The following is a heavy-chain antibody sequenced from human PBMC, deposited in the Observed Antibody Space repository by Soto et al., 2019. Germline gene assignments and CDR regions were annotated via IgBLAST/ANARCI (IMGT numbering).Heavy chain of an antibody. CDR1: GGSFSGYY. V-gene: IGHV4-34*01. Sequence: SETLSLTCAVYGGSFSGYYWSWIRQPPGKGLEWIGEINHSGSTNYNPSLKSRVTISVDTSKNQFSLKLSSVTAADTAVYYCARAVAARRFHYYYMDVWAKGPRSPSP. D-gene: IGHD6-6*01. CDR3: ARAVAARRFHYYYMDV. CDR2: INHSGST. J-gene: IGHJ6*03.